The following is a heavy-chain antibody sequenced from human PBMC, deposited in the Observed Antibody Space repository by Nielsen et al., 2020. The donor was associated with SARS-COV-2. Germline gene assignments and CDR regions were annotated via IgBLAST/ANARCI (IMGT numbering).Heavy chain of an antibody. Sequence: GESLKISCAASGFTFSSYAMHWVRQAPGKGLEYVSAISSNGGSTYYANSVKGRFTISRDNSKNTLYLQMGSLRAEDMAVYYCARIRGAGMADYWGQGTLVTVSS. CDR3: ARIRGAGMADY. J-gene: IGHJ4*02. CDR2: ISSNGGST. CDR1: GFTFSSYA. D-gene: IGHD5-24*01. V-gene: IGHV3-64*01.